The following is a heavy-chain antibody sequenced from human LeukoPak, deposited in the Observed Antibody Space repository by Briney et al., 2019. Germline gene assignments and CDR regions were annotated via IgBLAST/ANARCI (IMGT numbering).Heavy chain of an antibody. V-gene: IGHV4-4*07. CDR3: ARVRLPVFGVVGAAYYFDF. CDR2: IHTSGSI. Sequence: SETLSLTCTVSGGSISRYYWSWIRQPAGKGLEWIGRIHTSGSINYNPSLKSRVTMSVDTSKNQFSLKLTSMTAADTAVYYCARVRLPVFGVVGAAYYFDFWGQGTLVTVSS. D-gene: IGHD3-3*01. CDR1: GGSISRYY. J-gene: IGHJ4*02.